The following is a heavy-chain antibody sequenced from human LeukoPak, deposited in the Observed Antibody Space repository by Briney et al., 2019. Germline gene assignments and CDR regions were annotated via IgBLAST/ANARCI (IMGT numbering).Heavy chain of an antibody. V-gene: IGHV3-23*01. J-gene: IGHJ4*02. CDR1: GFTFSSYA. D-gene: IGHD3-22*01. CDR2: ISGSGGST. Sequence: PGGSLRLSCAASGFTFSSYAMSWVRQAPGKGLEWVSAISGSGGSTYYADSVKGRFTISRDNSKNTLYLQMNSLRAEDTAVYYCAKSRDTMYYYDSSGYLPDYWGQGTLVTVSS. CDR3: AKSRDTMYYYDSSGYLPDY.